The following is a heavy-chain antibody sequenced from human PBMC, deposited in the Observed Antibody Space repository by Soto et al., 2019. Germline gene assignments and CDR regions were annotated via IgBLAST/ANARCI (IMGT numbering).Heavy chain of an antibody. V-gene: IGHV1-18*01. CDR3: ARDIGQQLVDS. J-gene: IGHJ4*02. CDR2: INAYNGNT. CDR1: GYTFKSYG. D-gene: IGHD6-13*01. Sequence: QVQLVQSGAEVKKPGASVKVSCKASGYTFKSYGISWVRQAPGQGLEWRGWINAYNGNTKYAQKLQGRVTMTTDTSTSTAYIELRSLRSDDTAVYYCARDIGQQLVDSWGPRTLVTVFS.